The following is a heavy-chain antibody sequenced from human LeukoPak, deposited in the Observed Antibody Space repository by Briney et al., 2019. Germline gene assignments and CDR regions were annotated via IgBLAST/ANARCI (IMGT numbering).Heavy chain of an antibody. CDR2: MNPNSGNT. CDR1: GGTFSSYA. CDR3: ARVPSVGYGDYVMIYYGMDV. D-gene: IGHD4-17*01. J-gene: IGHJ6*02. Sequence: ASVKVSCKASGGTFSSYAISWVRQAPGQGLEWMGWMNPNSGNTGYAQKFQGRVTMTRNTSISTAYMELSSLRSEDTAVYYCARVPSVGYGDYVMIYYGMDVWGQGTTVTVSS. V-gene: IGHV1-8*02.